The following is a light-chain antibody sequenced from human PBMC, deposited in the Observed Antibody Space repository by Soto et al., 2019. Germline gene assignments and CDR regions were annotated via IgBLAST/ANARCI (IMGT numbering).Light chain of an antibody. Sequence: QSALTLPPSASGSPGQSVTISCTGTSSDVGGYNYVSWYQQHPGKAPKLMIYEVSKRPSGVPDRFSGSKSGNTASLTVSGLQAEDEADYYCSSYAGSNYYVFGTGTKVTVL. J-gene: IGLJ1*01. CDR3: SSYAGSNYYV. CDR2: EVS. V-gene: IGLV2-8*01. CDR1: SSDVGGYNY.